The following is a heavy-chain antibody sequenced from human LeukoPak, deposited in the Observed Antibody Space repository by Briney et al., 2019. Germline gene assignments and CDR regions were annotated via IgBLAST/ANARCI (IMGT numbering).Heavy chain of an antibody. D-gene: IGHD5-24*01. CDR1: GYPIGLDYY. Sequence: PSETLCLTCKVSGYPIGLDYYWVWIRQAPGRGLQWIGGFHRGRIQYNSALKSRVTISIDSSKNQFSLRMWPVTAADTAFYFCARAPSSYESGNGYPNLGWLDPWGQGALVTVSS. CDR2: FHRGRI. CDR3: ARAPSSYESGNGYPNLGWLDP. J-gene: IGHJ5*02. V-gene: IGHV4-38-2*02.